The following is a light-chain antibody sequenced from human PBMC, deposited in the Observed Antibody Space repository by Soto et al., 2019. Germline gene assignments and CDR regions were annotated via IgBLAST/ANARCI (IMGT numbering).Light chain of an antibody. CDR3: QQSTFWPQT. CDR1: QSVSSN. CDR2: HAS. V-gene: IGKV3-15*01. J-gene: IGKJ1*01. Sequence: EVVMTQSPATLSVSPGERATLSCRASQSVSSNLAWYQQKPGQSPRLLVYHASTRATGIPSRFSGSGSGTDFTHTISSLQSEDVAVYYCQQSTFWPQTFGQGTKVDIK.